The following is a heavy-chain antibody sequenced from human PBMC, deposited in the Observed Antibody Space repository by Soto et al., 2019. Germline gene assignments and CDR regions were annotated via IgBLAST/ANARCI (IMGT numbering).Heavy chain of an antibody. CDR2: MNPNSGNT. D-gene: IGHD3-10*01. Sequence: QVQLVQSGAEVKKPGASVKVSCKASGYTFTSYDINWVRQATGQGLEWMGWMNPNSGNTGYAQKFQGRVTMTRNTSISTAYMELSSLRSEDTAVYYCARGTMGYYYGSGSYSTFGCWGQGTLVTVSS. V-gene: IGHV1-8*01. J-gene: IGHJ4*02. CDR3: ARGTMGYYYGSGSYSTFGC. CDR1: GYTFTSYD.